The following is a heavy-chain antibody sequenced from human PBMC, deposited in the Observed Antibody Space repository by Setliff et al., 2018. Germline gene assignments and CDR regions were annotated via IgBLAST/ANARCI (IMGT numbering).Heavy chain of an antibody. CDR1: GASVRSHY. Sequence: SETLSLTCTVSGASVRSHYWSWIRQSPEKGLEWIGFFFYRGTTYSNASLASRLTISVDTAKNQFSLKLTSVTAADTAVYYCARTGTYRYFDYWGQGTRVTVSS. CDR3: ARTGTYRYFDY. V-gene: IGHV4-59*04. J-gene: IGHJ4*02. D-gene: IGHD1-1*01. CDR2: FFYRGTT.